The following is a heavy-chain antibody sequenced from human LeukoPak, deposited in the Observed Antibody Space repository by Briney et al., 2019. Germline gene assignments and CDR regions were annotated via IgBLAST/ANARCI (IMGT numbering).Heavy chain of an antibody. CDR1: GFTFSSYA. D-gene: IGHD2-2*01. V-gene: IGHV3-23*01. CDR2: ISGSGGST. Sequence: GGSLRLSCAASGFTFSSYAMSWVRQAPGKGLEWVSAISGSGGSTYYADSVKGRFTISRDNSKNTLYLQMNSLRAEDTAVYYCATKTPLMIGVVPAAPFDYWGQGTLVTVSS. CDR3: ATKTPLMIGVVPAAPFDY. J-gene: IGHJ4*02.